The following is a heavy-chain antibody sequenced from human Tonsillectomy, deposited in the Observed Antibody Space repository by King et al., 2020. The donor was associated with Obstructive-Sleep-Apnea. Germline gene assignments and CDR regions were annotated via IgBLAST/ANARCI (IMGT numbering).Heavy chain of an antibody. CDR2: INSNSETI. Sequence: VQLVESGGGLVQPGGSLRLSCVASVFAFSSYPMNWARQAPGRGLGWFSYINSNSETIFYADSVKGRFTISRDNAKNSLYLQMNSLRAEDTAVYYCAKDDTSGWYSDYWGQGTLVTVSS. CDR3: AKDDTSGWYSDY. D-gene: IGHD6-19*01. CDR1: VFAFSSYP. V-gene: IGHV3-48*04. J-gene: IGHJ4*02.